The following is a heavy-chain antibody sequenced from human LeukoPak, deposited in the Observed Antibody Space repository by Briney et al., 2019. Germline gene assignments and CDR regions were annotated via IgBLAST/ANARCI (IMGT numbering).Heavy chain of an antibody. J-gene: IGHJ4*02. D-gene: IGHD6-19*01. CDR3: ARPSLSSGWYYFDY. Sequence: GESLKISCKGSGYSFTSYWIGWVRQMPGKGLEWVGIIYPGDSDTRYSPSFQGQVTISADKSISTAYLQWSSLKASDTAMYYSARPSLSSGWYYFDYWGQGTLVTVSS. CDR1: GYSFTSYW. V-gene: IGHV5-51*01. CDR2: IYPGDSDT.